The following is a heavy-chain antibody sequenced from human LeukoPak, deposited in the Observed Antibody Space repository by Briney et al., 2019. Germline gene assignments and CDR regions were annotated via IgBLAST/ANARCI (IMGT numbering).Heavy chain of an antibody. CDR1: GFTFNNTW. CDR3: TTAPCSTGSCYPDDAFDI. J-gene: IGHJ3*02. Sequence: GGSLRLSCAASGFTFNNTWMTWVRQAPGKGLEWVGRIKSKTDGRTTDYAAPVKGRFTISRDDSKNTLYLQMNSLKTEDTAVYYCTTAPCSTGSCYPDDAFDIWGQGTMVTVSS. D-gene: IGHD2-15*01. CDR2: IKSKTDGRTT. V-gene: IGHV3-15*01.